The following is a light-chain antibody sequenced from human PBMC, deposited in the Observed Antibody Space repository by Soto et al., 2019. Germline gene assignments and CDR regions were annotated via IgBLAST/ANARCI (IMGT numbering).Light chain of an antibody. CDR1: QSLLHSNGYNY. J-gene: IGKJ4*01. CDR3: MPALQTPL. V-gene: IGKV2-28*01. CDR2: LGS. Sequence: DIVMTQSPLSLPVTPGEPASISCRSSQSLLHSNGYNYLDWYLQKPGQSPQLLIYLGSNRASGVPDRFRGSGSGTDFTLKISRVETEDVGVYYCMPALQTPLFGGGTKVEIK.